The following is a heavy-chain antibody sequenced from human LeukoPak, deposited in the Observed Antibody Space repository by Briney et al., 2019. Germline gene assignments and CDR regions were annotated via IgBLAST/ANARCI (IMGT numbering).Heavy chain of an antibody. CDR1: GFTFSNYW. D-gene: IGHD3-22*01. J-gene: IGHJ4*02. V-gene: IGHV3-7*01. Sequence: GGSLRLSCAASGFTFSNYWMNWVRQAPGKGLEWVANIKEDGSEKYYADSVKGRFTISRDNSKNTLYLQMNSLRAEDTAVYYCARDFYDSSGYYRRLYWFSGVYWGQGTLVTVSS. CDR2: IKEDGSEK. CDR3: ARDFYDSSGYYRRLYWFSGVY.